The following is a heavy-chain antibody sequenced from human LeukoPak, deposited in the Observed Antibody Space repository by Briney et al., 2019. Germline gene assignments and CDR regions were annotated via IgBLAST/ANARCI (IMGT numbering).Heavy chain of an antibody. D-gene: IGHD6-19*01. CDR3: SCGSSSSGWYDPYYFDY. J-gene: IGHJ4*02. CDR2: IYSGGST. CDR1: GFTVSSNY. V-gene: IGHV3-53*01. Sequence: GGSLRLSCAASGFTVSSNYMSWVRQAPGKGLEWVSVIYSGGSTYYADSVKGRFTISRDNSKNTLYLQMNSLKTDDTAVYYCSCGSSSSGWYDPYYFDYWGQGTLVTVSS.